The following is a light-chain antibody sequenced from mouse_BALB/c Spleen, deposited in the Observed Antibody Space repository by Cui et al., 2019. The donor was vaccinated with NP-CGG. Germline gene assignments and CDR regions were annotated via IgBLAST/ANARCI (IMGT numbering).Light chain of an antibody. J-gene: IGLJ1*01. V-gene: IGLV1*01. CDR3: ALWYSNHWV. CDR1: TGAVTTSNY. CDR2: GTN. Sequence: QAVVTQESALTTSPGETVTLTCRSSTGAVTTSNYANWVQEKPDHLFTGLIGGTNNRAPGVPARFSGSLIGDKAALTITGAQTEDEAIYFCALWYSNHWVCRWRNQTDCP.